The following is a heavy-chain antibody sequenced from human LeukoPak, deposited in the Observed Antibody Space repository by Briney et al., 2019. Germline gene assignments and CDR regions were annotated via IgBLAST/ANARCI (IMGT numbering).Heavy chain of an antibody. J-gene: IGHJ4*02. Sequence: GSLRLSCVVSGFTFSNYPMSWIRQPPGKGLEWIGEINHSGSTNYNPSLKSRVTISVDTSKNQFSLKLSSVTAADTAVYYCARGRLRLDYWGQGTLVTVSS. D-gene: IGHD4-17*01. CDR2: INHSGST. CDR3: ARGRLRLDY. CDR1: GFTFSNYP. V-gene: IGHV4-34*01.